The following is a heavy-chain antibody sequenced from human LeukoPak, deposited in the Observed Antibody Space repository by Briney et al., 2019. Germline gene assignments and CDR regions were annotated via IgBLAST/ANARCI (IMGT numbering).Heavy chain of an antibody. CDR2: IRQDGSER. Sequence: GGSLRLSCAASGFTFSGYWMTWVRQAPGKGLEWVANIRQDGSERYYVDSVKGRFTISRDNAKNSLYLQMNSLRAEDTAVYYCARQNGLVGYTMDVWGQGITVTVSS. CDR3: ARQNGLVGYTMDV. J-gene: IGHJ6*02. V-gene: IGHV3-7*04. D-gene: IGHD5-24*01. CDR1: GFTFSGYW.